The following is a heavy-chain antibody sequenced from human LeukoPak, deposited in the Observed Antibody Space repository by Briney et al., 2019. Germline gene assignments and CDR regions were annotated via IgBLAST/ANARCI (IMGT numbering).Heavy chain of an antibody. V-gene: IGHV1-8*01. CDR2: MNPNRGNT. D-gene: IGHD5-18*01. Sequence: ASVKVSCKASGYTFTSYDINWVRQATGQGLEWMGWMNPNRGNTGYAQKFQGRVTMTRNTSISTAYMELSSLRSEDTAVYYCARGIGYSYGDDAFDIWGQGTMVTVSS. J-gene: IGHJ3*02. CDR1: GYTFTSYD. CDR3: ARGIGYSYGDDAFDI.